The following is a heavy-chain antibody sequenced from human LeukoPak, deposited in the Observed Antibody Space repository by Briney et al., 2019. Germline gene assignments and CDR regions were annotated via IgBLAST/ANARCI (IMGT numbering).Heavy chain of an antibody. CDR1: GGSISTYY. CDR2: IQYRGNA. D-gene: IGHD2-2*02. J-gene: IGHJ6*02. Sequence: SETLSLTCTVSGGSISTYYWTWIRQPPGKGLEWIGYIQYRGNADYNPSLKSRVTISVDTSNNQCSLRLSSVTAADTAVYYCARGIVVVPAAIGGSYYYGMDVWGQGTTVTVSS. V-gene: IGHV4-59*12. CDR3: ARGIVVVPAAIGGSYYYGMDV.